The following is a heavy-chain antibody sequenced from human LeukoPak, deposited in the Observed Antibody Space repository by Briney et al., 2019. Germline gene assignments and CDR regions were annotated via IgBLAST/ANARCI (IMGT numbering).Heavy chain of an antibody. CDR3: AGLSDSSGYFYDHAFDL. J-gene: IGHJ3*01. D-gene: IGHD3-22*01. CDR2: ISYDGSNK. V-gene: IGHV3-30*03. CDR1: GFTFSSYG. Sequence: PGGSLRLSCAASGFTFSSYGMHWVRQAPGKGLEWVAVISYDGSNKYYADSVKGRFTISRDNAKNSLYLQMNSLRAEDTAVYYCAGLSDSSGYFYDHAFDLWGQGTMVTVSS.